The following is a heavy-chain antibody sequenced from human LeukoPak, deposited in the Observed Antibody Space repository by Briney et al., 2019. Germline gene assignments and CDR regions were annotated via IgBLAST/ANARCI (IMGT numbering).Heavy chain of an antibody. CDR3: ARDHNWGFDF. V-gene: IGHV3-48*02. CDR1: GFIFIPYA. J-gene: IGHJ4*02. CDR2: ISSTYNI. D-gene: IGHD7-27*01. Sequence: GGSLRLSCSASGFIFIPYAINWGRQAPGGGLELGSYISSTYNIYYSDSVMGRFTISRDNAKNSVYLQMNSLRDEDTAVYYCARDHNWGFDFWGQGTLVAVSS.